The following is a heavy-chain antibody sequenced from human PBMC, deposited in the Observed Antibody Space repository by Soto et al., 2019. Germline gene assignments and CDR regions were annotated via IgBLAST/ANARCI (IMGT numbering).Heavy chain of an antibody. V-gene: IGHV4-34*01. CDR2: INHSGST. J-gene: IGHJ6*02. D-gene: IGHD1-7*01. Sequence: PSETLSLTCAVYGGSFSGYYWNWIRQPPGKGLEWIGEINHSGSTNYNPSLKSRVTISLDTSKNQFSLKLSSMTAADTAVYYCAREGLITGTTYYYYGMDVWGQGTTVTVSS. CDR1: GGSFSGYY. CDR3: AREGLITGTTYYYYGMDV.